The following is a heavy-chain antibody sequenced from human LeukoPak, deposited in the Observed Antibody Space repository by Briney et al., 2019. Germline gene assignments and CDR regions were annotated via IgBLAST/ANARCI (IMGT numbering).Heavy chain of an antibody. Sequence: SVKVSCKASGGTLSSYAISWVRQAPGQGLEWMGGIIPIFGTANYAQKFQGRVTITADESTSTAYMELSSLRSEDTAVYYCARDYYDSSGNYLDWFDPWGQGILVTVSS. J-gene: IGHJ5*02. CDR2: IIPIFGTA. V-gene: IGHV1-69*13. CDR1: GGTLSSYA. CDR3: ARDYYDSSGNYLDWFDP. D-gene: IGHD3-22*01.